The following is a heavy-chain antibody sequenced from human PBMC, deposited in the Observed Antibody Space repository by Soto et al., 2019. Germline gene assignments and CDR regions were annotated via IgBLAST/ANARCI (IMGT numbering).Heavy chain of an antibody. CDR1: GFTFSSYD. CDR3: ARGGNRPKAFEI. V-gene: IGHV3-13*01. D-gene: IGHD4-4*01. J-gene: IGHJ3*02. CDR2: IGTAGDT. Sequence: PGGSLRLSCAASGFTFSSYDMHWVRQATGKGLEWVSAIGTAGDTYYPGSVKGRFTISRENAKNSLYLQMNSLRAGDTAVYYCARGGNRPKAFEIWGQGTMVTVSS.